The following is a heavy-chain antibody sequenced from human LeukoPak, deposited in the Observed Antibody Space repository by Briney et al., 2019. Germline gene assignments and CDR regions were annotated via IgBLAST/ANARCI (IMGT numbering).Heavy chain of an antibody. V-gene: IGHV3-7*01. D-gene: IGHD2-2*01. Sequence: GGSLRLPCAASGFTFSSYWMSWVRQAPGKGLEWVANIKQDGSEKYYVDSVKGRFTISRDNAKNSLYLQMNSLRAEDTAVYYCARVQRKYQLPRLNDYDYMDVWGKGTTVTISS. CDR1: GFTFSSYW. CDR2: IKQDGSEK. J-gene: IGHJ6*03. CDR3: ARVQRKYQLPRLNDYDYMDV.